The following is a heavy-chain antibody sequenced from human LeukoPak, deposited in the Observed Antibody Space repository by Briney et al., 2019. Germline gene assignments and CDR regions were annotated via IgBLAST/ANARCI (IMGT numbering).Heavy chain of an antibody. D-gene: IGHD4-17*01. Sequence: GGSLRLSCAASGFTFRSYEMNWVRQAPGKGLEWVSYIDSGRGSSTNYADSVKGRFTISRDNAKNSLYLQMNSLRAEDTAVYYCARDLWYGDYNAHAFDIWGQGTMVTVSS. CDR2: IDSGRGSST. J-gene: IGHJ3*02. V-gene: IGHV3-21*05. CDR3: ARDLWYGDYNAHAFDI. CDR1: GFTFRSYE.